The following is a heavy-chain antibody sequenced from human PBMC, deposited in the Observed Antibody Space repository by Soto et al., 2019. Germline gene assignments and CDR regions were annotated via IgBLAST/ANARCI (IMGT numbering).Heavy chain of an antibody. CDR3: ARTYTRKVKWRSYSARPQRAFDI. CDR2: IYSGGST. CDR1: GFTVSSNY. V-gene: IGHV3-53*01. J-gene: IGHJ3*02. Sequence: EVQLVESGGGLIQPGGSLRLSCAASGFTVSSNYMSWVRQAPGKGLEWVSVIYSGGSTYYADSVKGRFTISRDNSKNTLYLQMTRLRAEDTAVYYCARTYTRKVKWRSYSARPQRAFDIWGQGTMVTVSS. D-gene: IGHD6-6*01.